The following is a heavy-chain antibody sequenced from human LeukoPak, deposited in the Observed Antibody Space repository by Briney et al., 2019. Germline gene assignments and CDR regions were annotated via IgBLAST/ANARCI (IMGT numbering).Heavy chain of an antibody. J-gene: IGHJ4*02. CDR2: MSPNSGNT. CDR1: GYTFTSYY. D-gene: IGHD6-19*01. V-gene: IGHV1-8*01. Sequence: ASVKVSCKASGYTFTSYYINRVRQATGQGLEWMGWMSPNSGNTGYAQKFQGRVTMTRNTSISTAYMELSSLRSEDTAVYYCARGGWQWLVGVTVMDFDYWGQGTLVTVSS. CDR3: ARGGWQWLVGVTVMDFDY.